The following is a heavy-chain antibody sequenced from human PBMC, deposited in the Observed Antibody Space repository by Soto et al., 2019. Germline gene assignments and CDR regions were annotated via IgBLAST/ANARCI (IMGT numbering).Heavy chain of an antibody. J-gene: IGHJ6*02. V-gene: IGHV1-46*01. Sequence: ASVKVSCKASGYTFTSNYMHWVRQAPGQGLEWMGIINPSGGRTSYTQKFQGRVTMTRDTSTSTVYMELSSLRSEDTAVYYCARHDCISTSCYYYYYYSMDVWGQGTTVTVSS. CDR2: INPSGGRT. D-gene: IGHD2-2*01. CDR3: ARHDCISTSCYYYYYYSMDV. CDR1: GYTFTSNY.